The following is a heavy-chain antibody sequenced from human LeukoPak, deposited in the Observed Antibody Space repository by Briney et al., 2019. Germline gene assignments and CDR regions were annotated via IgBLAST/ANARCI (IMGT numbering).Heavy chain of an antibody. CDR1: GGSISSYY. Sequence: PSETLSLTCTVSGGSISSYYWSWTRQPPGKGLEWIGYIYYSGSTNYSPSLKSRVTISVDTSKNQFSLKLSSVTAADTAVYYCARRAYGDSPNDYWGQGTLVTVSS. J-gene: IGHJ4*02. CDR3: ARRAYGDSPNDY. D-gene: IGHD4-17*01. V-gene: IGHV4-59*08. CDR2: IYYSGST.